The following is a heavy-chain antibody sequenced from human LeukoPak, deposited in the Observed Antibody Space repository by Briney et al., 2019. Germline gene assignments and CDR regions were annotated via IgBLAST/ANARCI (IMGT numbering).Heavy chain of an antibody. CDR2: IYYSGST. CDR3: ARGGDYSGSGSYLSYFDY. J-gene: IGHJ4*02. Sequence: SETLSLTCTVSGGSISSYYWSWIRQPPGKGREWIGYIYYSGSTKYNPSLKSRVTMSVDTSKNQFSLKLSSVTAADTAVYYCARGGDYSGSGSYLSYFDYWDQGTLVTVSS. V-gene: IGHV4-59*01. CDR1: GGSISSYY. D-gene: IGHD3-10*01.